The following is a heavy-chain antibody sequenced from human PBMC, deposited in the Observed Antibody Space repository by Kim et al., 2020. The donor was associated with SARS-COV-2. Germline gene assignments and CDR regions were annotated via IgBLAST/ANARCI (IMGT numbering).Heavy chain of an antibody. V-gene: IGHV4-39*01. CDR3: ARHPPYYYDSSASLHRFDP. Sequence: SETLSLTCTVSGGSISSSSYYWGWIRQPPGKGLEWIGSIYYSGSTYYNPSLKSRVTISVDTSKNQFSLKLSSVTAADTAVYYCARHPPYYYDSSASLHRFDPWGQGTLVTVSS. CDR2: IYYSGST. J-gene: IGHJ5*02. CDR1: GGSISSSSYY. D-gene: IGHD3-22*01.